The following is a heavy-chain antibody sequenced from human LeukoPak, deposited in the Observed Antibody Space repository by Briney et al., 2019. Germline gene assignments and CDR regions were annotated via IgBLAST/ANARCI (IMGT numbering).Heavy chain of an antibody. J-gene: IGHJ6*04. CDR1: GYSFTSYW. CDR2: IDPSDSYT. D-gene: IGHD2-2*01. Sequence: GESLKISCKGSGYSFTSYWISWVRQMPGKGLEWMGRIDPSDSYTNYSPSFQGHVTISADKSISTAYLQWSSLKASDTAMYYCVRQGYCSSTSCYSPYYYGMDVWGKGTTVTVSS. V-gene: IGHV5-10-1*01. CDR3: VRQGYCSSTSCYSPYYYGMDV.